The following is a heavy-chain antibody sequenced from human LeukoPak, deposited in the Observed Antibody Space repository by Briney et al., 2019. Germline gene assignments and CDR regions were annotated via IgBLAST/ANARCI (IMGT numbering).Heavy chain of an antibody. J-gene: IGHJ4*02. V-gene: IGHV7-4-1*02. CDR3: VRDPYRDYGDSFFDY. Sequence: ASVKVSCKASGYTFTSYAMNWVRQAPGQGLEWMGWISTNTGNPTYAQGFTGRFVFSLDTSVNTAYVQISSLKAEDTAVYYCVRDPYRDYGDSFFDYWGQGTLVTVSS. D-gene: IGHD4-17*01. CDR2: ISTNTGNP. CDR1: GYTFTSYA.